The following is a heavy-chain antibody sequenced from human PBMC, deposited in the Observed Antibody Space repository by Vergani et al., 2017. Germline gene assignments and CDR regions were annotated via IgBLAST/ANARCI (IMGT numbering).Heavy chain of an antibody. D-gene: IGHD1-14*01. CDR3: TTFVANQDSFDI. J-gene: IGHJ3*02. Sequence: VQLVESGGGVVQPGRSLRLSCAASGFTSSGSAMHWVRQASGKGLEWVGRIRSKANSYATAYAASVKGRFTISREDSKNTAYLQMNSLKTEDTAVYYCTTFVANQDSFDIWGQGTMVAVSS. CDR2: IRSKANSYAT. V-gene: IGHV3-73*01. CDR1: GFTSSGSA.